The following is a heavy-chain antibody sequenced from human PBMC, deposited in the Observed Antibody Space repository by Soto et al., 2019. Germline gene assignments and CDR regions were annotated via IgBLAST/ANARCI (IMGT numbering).Heavy chain of an antibody. CDR2: LYYGRSA. D-gene: IGHD3-22*01. J-gene: IGHJ4*02. CDR3: ARGPDYFESSGYTIEY. CDR1: GDSISSYY. V-gene: IGHV4-59*01. Sequence: KPSETLSLTCAVSGDSISSYYCMWIRQPPGKGLESIGYLYYGRSANYNPSLKSRVTLSVDTSTNQCSLTLSSMTAADTAVYYCARGPDYFESSGYTIEYCGQGTLVTVSS.